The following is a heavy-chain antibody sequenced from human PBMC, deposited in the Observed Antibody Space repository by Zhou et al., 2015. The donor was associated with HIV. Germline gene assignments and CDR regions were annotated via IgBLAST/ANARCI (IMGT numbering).Heavy chain of an antibody. CDR1: GGTFSSYA. V-gene: IGHV1-69*01. D-gene: IGHD2-21*01. Sequence: QVQLVQSGAEVKKPGSSVKVSCKASGGTFSSYAISWVRQAPGQGLEWMGGIIPIFGTANYAQKFQGRVTITADESTSTAYMELSSLRSEDTAVYYCARDLDIVVAHNDAFDIWGQGTTVTVSS. CDR2: IIPIFGTA. J-gene: IGHJ3*02. CDR3: ARDLDIVVAHNDAFDI.